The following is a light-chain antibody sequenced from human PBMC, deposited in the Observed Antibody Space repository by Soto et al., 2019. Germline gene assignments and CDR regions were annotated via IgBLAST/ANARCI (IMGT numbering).Light chain of an antibody. J-gene: IGLJ3*02. CDR1: SIDIGGYNY. V-gene: IGLV2-14*01. Sequence: QSALTQPASVSGSPGQSITISCTGTSIDIGGYNYASWYQHHPGKVPKLMLYEVTNRPSGVSDRFSGSKSGNTASLTISGLQAEDEADYYCTSYASSSILVFGGGTKLTVL. CDR2: EVT. CDR3: TSYASSSILV.